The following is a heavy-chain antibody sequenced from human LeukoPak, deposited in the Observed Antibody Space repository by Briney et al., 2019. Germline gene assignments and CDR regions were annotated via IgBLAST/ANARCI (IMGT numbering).Heavy chain of an antibody. Sequence: GASVKVSCKASGYTFTGYYMHWVRQAPGQGLEWMGWINPNSGGTNYAQKFQGRVTMTRDTSISTAYMELSRLRSDDTAVYYCARDDSSGYYAYFDYWGQGTLVTVSS. D-gene: IGHD3-22*01. CDR1: GYTFTGYY. CDR3: ARDDSSGYYAYFDY. V-gene: IGHV1-2*02. CDR2: INPNSGGT. J-gene: IGHJ4*02.